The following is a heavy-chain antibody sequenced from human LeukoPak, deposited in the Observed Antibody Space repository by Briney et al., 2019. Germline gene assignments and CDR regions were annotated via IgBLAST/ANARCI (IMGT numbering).Heavy chain of an antibody. V-gene: IGHV1-18*01. J-gene: IGHJ3*02. CDR3: ARVLASAAFDI. CDR1: GGTFSSYA. CDR2: ISAYNGNT. Sequence: ASVKVSCKASGGTFSSYAISWVRQAPGQGLEWMGGISAYNGNTNYAQKLQGRVTMTTDTSTSTAYMELRSLRSDDTAVYYCARVLASAAFDIWGQGTMVTVSS.